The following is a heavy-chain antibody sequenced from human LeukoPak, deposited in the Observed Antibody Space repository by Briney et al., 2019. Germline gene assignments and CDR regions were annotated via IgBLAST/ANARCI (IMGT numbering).Heavy chain of an antibody. Sequence: ASVKISCKASGYTFTSYYMHWVRQAPGQGLEWIGIINPSEADTAYAQKFQGRVTVTMDTSTSTVYMELSALTSEDTALYFCSLGATDYGGQGTLVTLSA. D-gene: IGHD1-26*01. V-gene: IGHV1-46*01. CDR2: INPSEADT. CDR1: GYTFTSYY. CDR3: SLGATDY. J-gene: IGHJ4*02.